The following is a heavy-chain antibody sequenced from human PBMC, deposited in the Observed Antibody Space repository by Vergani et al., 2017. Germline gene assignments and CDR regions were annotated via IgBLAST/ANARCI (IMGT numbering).Heavy chain of an antibody. CDR1: GGSVRTSIGYY. CDR3: ARGSRAEGGSGPDK. D-gene: IGHD6-13*01. Sequence: QVKLQESGPGLVKPSQTLSLSCTVSGGSVRTSIGYYWTWIRQPAGKTLEWIGEIFSSGNTNYNPSFKNRVTMSVDTSKNQFSLKLNSVTAADTAVYYCARGSRAEGGSGPDKWGQGTLVTVSS. J-gene: IGHJ4*02. V-gene: IGHV4-61*02. CDR2: IFSSGNT.